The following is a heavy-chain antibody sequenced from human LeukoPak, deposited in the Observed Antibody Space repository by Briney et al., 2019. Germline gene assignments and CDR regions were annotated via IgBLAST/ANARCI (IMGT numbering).Heavy chain of an antibody. V-gene: IGHV3-33*01. CDR1: GFTFSSYG. D-gene: IGHD6-13*01. J-gene: IGHJ6*02. CDR3: ARDKKERGSSWYYYYGMDV. Sequence: GSLRLSCAASGFTFSSYGMHWVRQAPGKGLVWVAVIWYDGSNKYYADSVKGRFTISRDNSKNTLYLQMNSLRAEDTAVYYCARDKKERGSSWYYYYGMDVWGQGTTVTVSS. CDR2: IWYDGSNK.